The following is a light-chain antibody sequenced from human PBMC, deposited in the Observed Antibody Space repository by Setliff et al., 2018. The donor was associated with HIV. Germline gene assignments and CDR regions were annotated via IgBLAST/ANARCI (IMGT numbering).Light chain of an antibody. J-gene: IGLJ1*01. V-gene: IGLV2-11*01. CDR3: CSYAGSYTFDV. CDR1: NSDVGGYKY. CDR2: DVN. Sequence: QSALTQPRSVSGSPGQSVTISCTGTNSDVGGYKYVSWYQHHPGKSPKLMIYDVNKRPSGVPDRFSGSKPGSTASLTISGLQAEDEADYYRCSYAGSYTFDVFGTGTKVTVL.